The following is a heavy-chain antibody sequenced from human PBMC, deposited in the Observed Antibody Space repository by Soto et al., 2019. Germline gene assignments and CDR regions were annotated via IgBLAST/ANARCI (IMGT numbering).Heavy chain of an antibody. D-gene: IGHD3-9*01. V-gene: IGHV1-69*02. CDR3: ARARYLSYYYMDV. CDR1: GGTFSSYT. CDR2: LIPILGIA. Sequence: QVQLVQSGAEVKKPGSSVKVSCKASGGTFSSYTISWVRQAPGQGLEWMGRLIPILGIANYAQNFQGRVTITADKSTSTAYMELSSLRSEDTAVYYCARARYLSYYYMDVWGKGTTVTVSS. J-gene: IGHJ6*03.